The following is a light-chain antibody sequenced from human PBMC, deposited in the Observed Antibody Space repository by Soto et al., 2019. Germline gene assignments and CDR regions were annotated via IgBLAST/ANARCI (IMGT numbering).Light chain of an antibody. V-gene: IGLV2-14*03. CDR1: SSDVGVYDS. CDR3: SSYTTSTTLYV. CDR2: DVT. Sequence: QSALTQPASVSGSPGQSITISCTGTSSDVGVYDSVSWYQHHPGKAPKLMIYDVTNRPSGVSNRFSGSKSGNTASLTISGLQAGDEADYYCSSYTTSTTLYVFGTGTKVTVL. J-gene: IGLJ1*01.